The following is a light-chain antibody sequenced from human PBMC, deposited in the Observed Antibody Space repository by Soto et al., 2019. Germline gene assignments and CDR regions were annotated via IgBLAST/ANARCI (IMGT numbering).Light chain of an antibody. CDR2: GNS. CDR1: SSNIGAGYD. V-gene: IGLV1-40*01. J-gene: IGLJ2*01. Sequence: QAVVTQPPSVSGAPGQRVTISCTGSSSNIGAGYDVHWYQQLPGTAPKLLIYGNSNRPSGVPDRFSGSKSGTSASLAITGLQAEDEADYYCQSYYSSRDVVFGGGTKLTVL. CDR3: QSYYSSRDVV.